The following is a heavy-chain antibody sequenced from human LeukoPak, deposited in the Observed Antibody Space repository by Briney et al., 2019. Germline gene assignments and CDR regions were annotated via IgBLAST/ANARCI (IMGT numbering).Heavy chain of an antibody. V-gene: IGHV3-74*01. CDR2: INSDGSST. CDR3: AIVAVAGTDDNWFDP. J-gene: IGHJ5*02. D-gene: IGHD6-19*01. Sequence: GGSLRLSCAASGFTFSSYWMHWVRQAPGKGLVWVSRINSDGSSTSYADSVKGRLTISRDNAKHTLYLQMSRLRDEDTAVYYCAIVAVAGTDDNWFDPWGQGTLVTVSS. CDR1: GFTFSSYW.